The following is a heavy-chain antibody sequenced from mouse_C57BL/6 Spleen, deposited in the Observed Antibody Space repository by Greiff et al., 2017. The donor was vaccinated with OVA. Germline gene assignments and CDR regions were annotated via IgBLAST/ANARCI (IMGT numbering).Heavy chain of an antibody. J-gene: IGHJ4*01. CDR2: ISDGGSYT. V-gene: IGHV5-4*01. CDR3: AGDRGVPGPGAMDY. Sequence: EVKLVESGGGLVKPGGSLKLSCAASGFTFSSYAMSWVRQTPEKRLEWVATISDGGSYTYYPDNVKGRFTISRDNAKNNLYLQMSHLKSEDTAMYYWAGDRGVPGPGAMDYWGQGTSVTVSS. D-gene: IGHD2-14*01. CDR1: GFTFSSYA.